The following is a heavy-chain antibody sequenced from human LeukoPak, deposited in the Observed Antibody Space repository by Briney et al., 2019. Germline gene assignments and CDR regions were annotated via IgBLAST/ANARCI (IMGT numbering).Heavy chain of an antibody. CDR1: GFTFSSFE. Sequence: GGSLRLSCEAPGFTFSSFEMNWVRRAPGKGLEFVSYISGSATTIYYADSVKGRFTISRDNAKNSLYLQMNSLRAEDTAVYYCARRALPDFWGQGTLVTVSS. D-gene: IGHD2-21*02. V-gene: IGHV3-48*03. CDR2: ISGSATTI. CDR3: ARRALPDF. J-gene: IGHJ4*02.